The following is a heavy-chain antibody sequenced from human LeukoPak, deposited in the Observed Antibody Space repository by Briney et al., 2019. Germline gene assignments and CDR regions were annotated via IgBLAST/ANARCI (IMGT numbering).Heavy chain of an antibody. CDR1: GFTFSNYA. Sequence: GGSLRHSCSASGFTFSNYAMSWVRQAPGKGLEWVSAISGSGGSTYYADSVKGRFTISRDNSKNTLYLQMNSLRAEDTAVYYCAKVRGYYDSTGYYWYDYWGQGTLVTVSS. V-gene: IGHV3-23*01. J-gene: IGHJ4*02. CDR2: ISGSGGST. CDR3: AKVRGYYDSTGYYWYDY. D-gene: IGHD3-22*01.